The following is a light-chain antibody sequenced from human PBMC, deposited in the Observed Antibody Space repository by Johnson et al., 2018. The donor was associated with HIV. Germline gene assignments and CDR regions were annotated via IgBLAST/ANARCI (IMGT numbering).Light chain of an antibody. CDR3: GTWDSSLSILYV. Sequence: QSMLTQPPSVSAAPGQKVTISCSGSSSNIGNNYVSWYQQLPGTAPKLLIYEYNKRPSGFPDRFSGSKSGTSATLGITGLQTGDEADHYCGTWDSSLSILYVFGTGTKVTVL. V-gene: IGLV1-51*02. CDR1: SSNIGNNY. J-gene: IGLJ1*01. CDR2: EYN.